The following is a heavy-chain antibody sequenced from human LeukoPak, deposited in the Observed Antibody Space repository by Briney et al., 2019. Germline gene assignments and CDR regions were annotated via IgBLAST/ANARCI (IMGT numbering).Heavy chain of an antibody. D-gene: IGHD3-3*01. Sequence: SVKVSCNASGGTFSSYAISWVRQAPGQGLEWMGGIIPIFGTANYAQKFQGRVTITADESTSTAYMELSSLRSEDTAVYYCARECGYYDFWSGYSSWHYYYYYMDVWGKGTTVTVSS. CDR1: GGTFSSYA. CDR2: IIPIFGTA. J-gene: IGHJ6*03. CDR3: ARECGYYDFWSGYSSWHYYYYYMDV. V-gene: IGHV1-69*01.